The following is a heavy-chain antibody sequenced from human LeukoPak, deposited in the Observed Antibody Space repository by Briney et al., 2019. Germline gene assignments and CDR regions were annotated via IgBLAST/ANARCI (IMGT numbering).Heavy chain of an antibody. CDR1: GFTFSSYS. CDR3: ARGLINPDYEGVY. J-gene: IGHJ4*02. V-gene: IGHV3-48*04. D-gene: IGHD4-17*01. Sequence: GGSLRLSCAASGFTFSSYSMNWVRQAPGKGLEWVSYISSSSSTIYYADSVRGRFTISRDNAKNSLYLQMNSLRAEDTAVYYCARGLINPDYEGVYWGQGTLVTVSS. CDR2: ISSSSSTI.